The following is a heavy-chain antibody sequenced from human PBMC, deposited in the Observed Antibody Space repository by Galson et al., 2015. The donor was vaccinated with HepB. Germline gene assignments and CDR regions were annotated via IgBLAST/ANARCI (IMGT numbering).Heavy chain of an antibody. J-gene: IGHJ6*02. CDR3: ARDRVESTYYYGSGSYKGVGYYYYGMDV. Sequence: SVKVSCKASGYTFTSYYMHWVRQAPGQGLEWMGIINPSGGSTSYAQKLQGRVTMTRDTSTSTVYMELSSLRSEDTAVYYCARDRVESTYYYGSGSYKGVGYYYYGMDVWGQGTTVTVSS. CDR2: INPSGGST. D-gene: IGHD3-10*01. CDR1: GYTFTSYY. V-gene: IGHV1-46*04.